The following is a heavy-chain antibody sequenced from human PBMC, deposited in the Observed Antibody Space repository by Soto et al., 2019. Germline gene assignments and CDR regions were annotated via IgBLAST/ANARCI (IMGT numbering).Heavy chain of an antibody. CDR3: AKEIVVVPAAIEIYGDYSGY. J-gene: IGHJ4*02. CDR2: ISGSGGST. CDR1: GFTFSSYA. D-gene: IGHD2-2*01. Sequence: GGSLRLSCAASGFTFSSYAMSWVRQAPGKGLEWVSAISGSGGSTYYADSVKGRFTISRDNSKNTLYLQMNSLRAEDTAVYYCAKEIVVVPAAIEIYGDYSGYWGQGTLVTVSS. V-gene: IGHV3-23*01.